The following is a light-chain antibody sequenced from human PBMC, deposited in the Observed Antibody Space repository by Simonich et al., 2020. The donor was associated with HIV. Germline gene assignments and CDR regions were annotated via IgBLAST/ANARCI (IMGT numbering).Light chain of an antibody. CDR1: QSVSSY. V-gene: IGKV3-20*01. CDR3: QQYGSSPPMVL. CDR2: DAS. J-gene: IGKJ1*01. Sequence: EIVLTQSPGTLSLSPGERATLSCRASQSVSSYLAWYQQKPGQAPRLLIYDASKRATGIPARFSGSGSGTDFTLTISRLEPEDFAVYYCQQYGSSPPMVLFGQGTKVEIK.